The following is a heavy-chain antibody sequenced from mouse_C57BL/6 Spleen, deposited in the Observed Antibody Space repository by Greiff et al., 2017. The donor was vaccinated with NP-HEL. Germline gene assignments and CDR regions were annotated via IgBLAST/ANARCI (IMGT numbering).Heavy chain of an antibody. J-gene: IGHJ4*01. Sequence: QVQLQQSGPELVKPGASVKISCKASGYAFSSSWMNWVKQRPGKGLEWIGRIYPGDGDTNYNGKCKGKATLTADKSSSTAYMQLSSLTSEDSAVYFCAHPTYYGSSLYAMDYWGQGTSVTVSS. CDR2: IYPGDGDT. D-gene: IGHD1-1*01. CDR3: AHPTYYGSSLYAMDY. CDR1: GYAFSSSW. V-gene: IGHV1-82*01.